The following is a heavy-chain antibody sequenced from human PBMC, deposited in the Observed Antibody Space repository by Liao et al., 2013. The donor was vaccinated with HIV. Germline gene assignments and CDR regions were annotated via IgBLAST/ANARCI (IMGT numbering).Heavy chain of an antibody. Sequence: QLQLQESGPGLVKPSETLSLTCTVSGDSISSSSYYWGWIRQPAGKGLEWIGRIYASGSTTYHPSLKRRVTISVDTSKNQFSLTLTSVTAADTAMYYCARGLGHFDFWGQGSLVAVSS. CDR1: GDSISSSSYY. J-gene: IGHJ4*02. CDR3: ARGLGHFDF. CDR2: IYASGST. D-gene: IGHD7-27*01. V-gene: IGHV4-61*02.